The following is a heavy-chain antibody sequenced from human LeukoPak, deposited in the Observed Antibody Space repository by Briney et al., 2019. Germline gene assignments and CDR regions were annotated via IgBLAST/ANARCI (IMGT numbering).Heavy chain of an antibody. V-gene: IGHV4-61*02. D-gene: IGHD1-1*01. CDR3: AREYEDWNDALSLFDP. Sequence: PSETLSLTCTVSGGSISSDSYYWSWIRQPAGKGLEWIGRIYTSGSTNYNPSLKSRVTISVDTSKNQFSLKLSSVTAADTAVYYCAREYEDWNDALSLFDPWGQGTLATVSS. CDR2: IYTSGST. CDR1: GGSISSDSYY. J-gene: IGHJ5*02.